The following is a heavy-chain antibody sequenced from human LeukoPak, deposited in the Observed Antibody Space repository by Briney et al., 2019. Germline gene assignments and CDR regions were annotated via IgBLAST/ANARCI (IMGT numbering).Heavy chain of an antibody. V-gene: IGHV4-34*01. CDR1: GGSFSGYY. CDR3: ARGGTYSSGWYNWFDP. Sequence: SEALSLTCAVYGGSFSGYYWSWIRQPPGKGLEWIGEINHSGSTNYNPSLKSRVTISVDTSKNQFSLELSSVTAADTAVYYCARGGTYSSGWYNWFDPWGQGTLVTVSS. J-gene: IGHJ5*02. CDR2: INHSGST. D-gene: IGHD6-19*01.